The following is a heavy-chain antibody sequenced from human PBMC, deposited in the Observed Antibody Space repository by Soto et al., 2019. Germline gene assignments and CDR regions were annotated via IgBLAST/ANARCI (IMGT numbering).Heavy chain of an antibody. CDR1: GFTFTNHA. CDR3: ARGMRRWELLGH. V-gene: IGHV3-33*01. J-gene: IGHJ4*02. CDR2: IWYDGTIK. Sequence: QVQLVESGGGVVQPGKSLRLSCAASGFTFTNHAMHWVRQAPGKGLEWVAAIWYDGTIKYYADSVKGRLTISRDNSKNTLYLQMNSLRAEDTAIYDCARGMRRWELLGHWGQGTPVTVSS. D-gene: IGHD1-26*01.